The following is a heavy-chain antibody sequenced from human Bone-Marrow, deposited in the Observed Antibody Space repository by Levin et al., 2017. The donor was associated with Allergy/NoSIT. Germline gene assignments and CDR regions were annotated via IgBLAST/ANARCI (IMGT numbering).Heavy chain of an antibody. D-gene: IGHD3-10*01. CDR3: ARGSHYGSGSYYFDY. CDR1: GGSISSYY. V-gene: IGHV4-59*01. CDR2: IYYSGST. J-gene: IGHJ4*02. Sequence: NASETLSLTCTVSGGSISSYYWSWIRQPPGKGLEWIGYIYYSGSTNYNPSLRSRVIISVDTSKNQFSLKLSSVTAADTAVYYCARGSHYGSGSYYFDYWGQETLVTVSS.